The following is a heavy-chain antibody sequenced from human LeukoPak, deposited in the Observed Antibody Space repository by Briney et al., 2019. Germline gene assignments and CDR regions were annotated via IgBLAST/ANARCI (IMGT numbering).Heavy chain of an antibody. D-gene: IGHD2-15*01. V-gene: IGHV3-48*04. CDR2: ISSSSRTI. J-gene: IGHJ4*02. CDR1: GFTFSSYS. CDR3: AKYGGGRYCGGGTCYSYFDY. Sequence: GGSLRLSCAASGFTFSSYSINWVRQAPGKGLEWLSYISSSSRTISYADSLKGRFTVSRDNAKNSLDLQMNSLRVEDTAVYYCAKYGGGRYCGGGTCYSYFDYWGQGTLVTVSS.